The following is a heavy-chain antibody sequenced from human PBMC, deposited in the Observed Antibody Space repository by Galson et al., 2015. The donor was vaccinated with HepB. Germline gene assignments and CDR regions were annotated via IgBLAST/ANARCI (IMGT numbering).Heavy chain of an antibody. J-gene: IGHJ5*02. CDR1: GYTFTSHW. V-gene: IGHV1-46*01. CDR3: AIDISMQYSGDYGAWWFDP. CDR2: INPSGGST. Sequence: SVKVSCKASGYTFTSHWMHWVRQAPGQGLEWMGIINPSGGSTSYAQKFQGRVTMTRDTSTGTVYMELSSLRSEDTAVYYCAIDISMQYSGDYGAWWFDPWGQGTRVTVSS. D-gene: IGHD5-12*01.